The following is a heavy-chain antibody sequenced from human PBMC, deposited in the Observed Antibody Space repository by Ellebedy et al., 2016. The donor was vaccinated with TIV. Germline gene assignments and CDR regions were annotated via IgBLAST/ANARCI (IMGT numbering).Heavy chain of an antibody. J-gene: IGHJ4*02. CDR2: ISGYGGTT. CDR1: GFTFTNYA. D-gene: IGHD3-3*01. Sequence: GESLKISCAASGFTFTNYAMSWVRQAPEKGLEWVSFISGYGGTTHYADFVQGRFTISRDNAKNTLNLQMHSLRAEDTALYYCVRGSGVPHYWGQGALVTVSS. CDR3: VRGSGVPHY. V-gene: IGHV3-23*01.